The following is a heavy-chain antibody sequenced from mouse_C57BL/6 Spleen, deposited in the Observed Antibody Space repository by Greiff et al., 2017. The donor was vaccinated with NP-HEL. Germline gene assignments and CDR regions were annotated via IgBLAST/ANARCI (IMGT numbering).Heavy chain of an antibody. CDR1: GFTFTDYY. J-gene: IGHJ1*03. D-gene: IGHD2-10*01. V-gene: IGHV7-3*01. CDR2: IRNKANGYTT. CDR3: ARPLLLGYFDV. Sequence: EVKLEESGGGLVQPGGSLSLSCAASGFTFTDYYMSWVRQPPGKALEWLGFIRNKANGYTTEYSASVKGRFTISRDNSQSILYLQMNALRAEDSATYYCARPLLLGYFDVWGTGTTVTVSS.